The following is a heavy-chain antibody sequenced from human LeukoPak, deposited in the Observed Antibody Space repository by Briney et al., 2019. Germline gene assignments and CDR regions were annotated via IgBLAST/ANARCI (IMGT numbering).Heavy chain of an antibody. CDR2: IRSDGSKG. CDR3: AKEAGLFDV. CDR1: GLTFSSYG. J-gene: IGHJ3*01. V-gene: IGHV3-30*02. Sequence: GGSLRLSCAASGLTFSSYGMHWVRQAPGKGLEWVAYIRSDGSKGYHADSVKGRFIISRDNSKKILYLQMNSLRPDDTAMYYCAKEAGLFDVWGQGAMVTVSS.